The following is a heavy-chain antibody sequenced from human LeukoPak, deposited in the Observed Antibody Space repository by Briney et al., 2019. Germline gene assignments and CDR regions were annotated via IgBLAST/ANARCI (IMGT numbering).Heavy chain of an antibody. CDR1: GYRFTNYW. J-gene: IGHJ4*02. D-gene: IGHD2-15*01. CDR2: IYPGDSDT. CDR3: ARGYCSGGSCCAFDY. V-gene: IGHV5-51*01. Sequence: GESLKISCKGSGYRFTNYWIGWVRQMPGKGLEWMGIIYPGDSDTRYSPSFQGQVIISADKSISTAYLQWSSLKASDTAMYYCARGYCSGGSCCAFDYWGQGTLVTVSS.